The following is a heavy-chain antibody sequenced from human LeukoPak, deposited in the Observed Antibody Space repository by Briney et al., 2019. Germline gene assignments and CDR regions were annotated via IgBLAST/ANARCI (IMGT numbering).Heavy chain of an antibody. Sequence: PGGSLRLSCAASGFTFSSYWMSWVRQAPGKGLEWVANIKQDGSEKYYVDSVKGRFTISRDNAKNSLYLQMNSLRAEDTAVYYCAKGYKYSNSWVFDYWGQGTLVTVSS. CDR3: AKGYKYSNSWVFDY. V-gene: IGHV3-7*03. CDR2: IKQDGSEK. D-gene: IGHD6-13*01. J-gene: IGHJ4*02. CDR1: GFTFSSYW.